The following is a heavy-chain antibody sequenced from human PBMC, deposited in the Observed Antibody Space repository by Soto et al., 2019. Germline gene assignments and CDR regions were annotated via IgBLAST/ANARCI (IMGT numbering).Heavy chain of an antibody. V-gene: IGHV3-15*01. CDR2: IKRNTDGGTT. Sequence: LRLSCAASGFTISNAWMSWVRQAPGKGLQWVGRIKRNTDGGTTDYAAPVKGRFTMSRDDSKNTLYLQMNSLKTEDTAVYYCTTDGRILDFDYWGQGTLVTGSS. J-gene: IGHJ4*02. CDR3: TTDGRILDFDY. CDR1: GFTISNAW.